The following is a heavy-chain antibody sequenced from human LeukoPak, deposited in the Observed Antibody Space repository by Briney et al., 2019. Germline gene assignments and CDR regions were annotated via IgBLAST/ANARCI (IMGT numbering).Heavy chain of an antibody. CDR3: ARHGRWLQRGSFDY. CDR2: IYYSGST. Sequence: SETLSLTCTVSGGSMSSYYWSWIRQPPGKGLEWIGYIYYSGSTNYNPSLKSRVTISVDTSKNQFSLKLSSVTAADTAVYYCARHGRWLQRGSFDYWGQGTLVTVSS. CDR1: GGSMSSYY. J-gene: IGHJ4*02. D-gene: IGHD5-24*01. V-gene: IGHV4-59*08.